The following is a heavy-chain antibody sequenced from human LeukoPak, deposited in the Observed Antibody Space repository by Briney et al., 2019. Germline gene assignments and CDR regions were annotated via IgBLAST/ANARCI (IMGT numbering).Heavy chain of an antibody. CDR1: GGTFSSYD. D-gene: IGHD3-10*01. Sequence: ASVKVFCKASGGTFSSYDISWVRQAPGQGLEWMGIINPSGGSTSYAQKFQGRVTMTRDTSTSTVYMELSSLRSEDTAVYYCARGTTSGFGEEIKYDYWGQGTLVTVSS. CDR2: INPSGGST. CDR3: ARGTTSGFGEEIKYDY. V-gene: IGHV1-46*01. J-gene: IGHJ4*02.